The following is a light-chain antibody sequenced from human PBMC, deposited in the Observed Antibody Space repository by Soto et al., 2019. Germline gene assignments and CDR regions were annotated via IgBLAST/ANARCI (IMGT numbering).Light chain of an antibody. V-gene: IGKV1-39*01. J-gene: IGKJ4*01. CDR1: QNIDRY. CDR3: QQSYSSRLT. Sequence: SSSQTDSVGASDAITCRASQNIDRYLNWYQQKPGKAPKVLILVVSSLESGVPSRFSGSGSGTDFTLTISSLQPEDFATYYCQQSYSSRLTFGGGTKVDIK. CDR2: VVS.